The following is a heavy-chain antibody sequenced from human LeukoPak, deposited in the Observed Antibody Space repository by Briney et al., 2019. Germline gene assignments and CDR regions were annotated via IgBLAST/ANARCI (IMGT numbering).Heavy chain of an antibody. D-gene: IGHD3-9*01. V-gene: IGHV4-34*01. CDR2: INHSGST. CDR3: ARGRTYCDILTGYSHSNFDY. CDR1: GGSFSGYY. Sequence: SETLSLTCAVYGGSFSGYYWSWIRQPPGKGLEWIGEINHSGSTNYNPSLKSRVTISVDTSKNQFSLKLSSVTAADTAVYYCARGRTYCDILTGYSHSNFDYWGQGTLVTVSS. J-gene: IGHJ4*02.